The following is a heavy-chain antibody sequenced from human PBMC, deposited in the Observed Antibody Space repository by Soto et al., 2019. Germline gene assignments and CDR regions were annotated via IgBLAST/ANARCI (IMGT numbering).Heavy chain of an antibody. CDR3: ARARGARYFDY. Sequence: SETLSLXCTVSGGSISSGGYYWSWIRQHPGKGLEWIGYIYYTGYTYYNPSLKSRVFISVDRSKNQFSLQLSSVTAADTAVYYCARARGARYFDYWGQGTLVTVS. CDR1: GGSISSGGYY. D-gene: IGHD2-15*01. CDR2: IYYTGYT. J-gene: IGHJ4*02. V-gene: IGHV4-31*03.